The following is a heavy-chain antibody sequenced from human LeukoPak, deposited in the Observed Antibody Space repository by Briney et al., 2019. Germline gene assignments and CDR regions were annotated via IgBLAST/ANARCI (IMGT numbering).Heavy chain of an antibody. Sequence: PSETLSLTCTVSGGSISSYYWSWTRQPPGKGLEWIGYIYYSGSTNYNPSLKSRVTISVDTSKNQFSLKLSSVTAADTAVYYCARALYSYYDILTGYYKANWFDPWGQGTLVTVSS. CDR3: ARALYSYYDILTGYYKANWFDP. V-gene: IGHV4-59*01. CDR2: IYYSGST. D-gene: IGHD3-9*01. J-gene: IGHJ5*02. CDR1: GGSISSYY.